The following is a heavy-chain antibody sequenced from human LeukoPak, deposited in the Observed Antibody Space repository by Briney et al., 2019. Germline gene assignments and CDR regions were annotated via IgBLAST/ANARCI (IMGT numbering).Heavy chain of an antibody. CDR2: INHSGST. CDR1: GGSFSGYY. V-gene: IGHV4-34*01. J-gene: IGHJ4*02. D-gene: IGHD3-9*01. Sequence: SETLSLTCAVYGGSFSGYYWSWIRQPPGKGLEWIGEINHSGSTNYNPSLKSRVTISVDTSKNQFSLKLSSVTAADTAVYYCARGFLGDILTGYYLANRFDYWGQGTLVTVSS. CDR3: ARGFLGDILTGYYLANRFDY.